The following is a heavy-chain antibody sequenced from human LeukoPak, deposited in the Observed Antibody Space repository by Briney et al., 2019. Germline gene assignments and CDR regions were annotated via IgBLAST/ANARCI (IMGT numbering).Heavy chain of an antibody. CDR1: GFTFSSHG. J-gene: IGHJ4*02. CDR3: ARWARIFAVDY. D-gene: IGHD2-15*01. CDR2: INSDGSST. Sequence: GGSLRVSCAAFGFTFSSHGMSWVRQAPGKGLVWVSRINSDGSSTSYADSVKGRFTISRDNAKNTLYLQMNSLRAEDTAVYYCARWARIFAVDYWGQGTLVTVSS. V-gene: IGHV3-74*01.